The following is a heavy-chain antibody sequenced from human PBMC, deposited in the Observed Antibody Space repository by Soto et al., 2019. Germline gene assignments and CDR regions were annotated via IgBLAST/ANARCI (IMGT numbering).Heavy chain of an antibody. CDR3: ARDQNQVPKITMIDY. V-gene: IGHV3-30-3*01. CDR1: GFTFSSYA. J-gene: IGHJ4*02. Sequence: PGGSLRLSCAASGFTFSSYAMHWVRQAPGKGLEWVAVISYDGSNKYYADSVKGRFTNSRDNSKNTLYLQMNSLRAEDTAVYYCARDQNQVPKITMIDYWGQGTLVTVSS. CDR2: ISYDGSNK. D-gene: IGHD3-22*01.